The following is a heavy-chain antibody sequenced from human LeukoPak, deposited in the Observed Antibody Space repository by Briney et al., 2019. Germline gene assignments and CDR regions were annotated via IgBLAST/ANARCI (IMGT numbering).Heavy chain of an antibody. CDR2: ISSSGSTI. CDR1: GFTFSSYE. Sequence: GGSLRLSCAASGFTFSSYEMNWVRQAPGKGLEWVSYISSSGSTIYYADSVKGRFTISRDNAKNSLYLQMNSLRAEDTAVYYCARVARETTKSSYYYYYMDVWGKGTTVTISS. D-gene: IGHD4-17*01. J-gene: IGHJ6*03. CDR3: ARVARETTKSSYYYYYMDV. V-gene: IGHV3-48*03.